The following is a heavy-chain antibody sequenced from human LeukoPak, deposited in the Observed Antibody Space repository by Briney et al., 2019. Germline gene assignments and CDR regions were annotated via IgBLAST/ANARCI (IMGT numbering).Heavy chain of an antibody. Sequence: PGGSLRLSCAASGFTFSSSLMTWVRQAPGKGLEWVASVNQDGGEKNYVDSVKGRFTISRDNAKNSLYLQMNSLRPEDTAVYYCASGRVTAVYWGQGTLVTVSS. CDR1: GFTFSSSL. V-gene: IGHV3-7*03. D-gene: IGHD2-21*02. CDR3: ASGRVTAVY. J-gene: IGHJ4*02. CDR2: VNQDGGEK.